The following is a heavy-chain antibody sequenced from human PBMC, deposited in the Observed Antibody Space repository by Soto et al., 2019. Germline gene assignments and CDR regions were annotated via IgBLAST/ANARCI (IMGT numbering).Heavy chain of an antibody. CDR2: IYYSGST. J-gene: IGHJ4*02. V-gene: IGHV4-59*01. CDR1: GGSISSYY. D-gene: IGHD6-6*01. Sequence: SETLSLTCTVSGGSISSYYWSWIRQPPGKGLEWIGYIYYSGSTNYNPSLKSRVTISVDTSKNQFSLKLSSVTAADTAVYYCASRGKKSSSSYDYWGQGTLVTVSA. CDR3: ASRGKKSSSSYDY.